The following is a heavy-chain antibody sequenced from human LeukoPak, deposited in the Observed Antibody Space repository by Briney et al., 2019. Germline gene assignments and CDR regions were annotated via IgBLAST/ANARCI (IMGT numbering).Heavy chain of an antibody. CDR1: GFTFSNYW. D-gene: IGHD6-6*01. CDR2: INQDGSVK. V-gene: IGHV3-7*01. CDR3: ARIGYSSSSFDY. Sequence: GGSLRISCGASGFTFSNYWMSWVRQAPGKGLEWVANINQDGSVKYYVDSVKGRFTISRDNAKNSVYLQVDSPRAEDTAVYCCARIGYSSSSFDYWGKGSLVTVSS. J-gene: IGHJ4*02.